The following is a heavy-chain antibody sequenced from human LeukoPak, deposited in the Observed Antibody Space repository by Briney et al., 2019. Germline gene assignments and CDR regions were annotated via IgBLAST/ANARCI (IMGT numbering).Heavy chain of an antibody. D-gene: IGHD3-10*01. CDR2: IYYSGST. CDR1: GGSFSGYY. CDR3: ARDPAAEGSYFDY. Sequence: SETLSLTCAVYGGSFSGYYWSWIRQPPGKGLEWIGYIYYSGSTNYNPSLKSRVTISVDTSKNQFSLKLSSVTAADTAVYYCARDPAAEGSYFDYWGQGTLVTVSS. J-gene: IGHJ4*02. V-gene: IGHV4-59*01.